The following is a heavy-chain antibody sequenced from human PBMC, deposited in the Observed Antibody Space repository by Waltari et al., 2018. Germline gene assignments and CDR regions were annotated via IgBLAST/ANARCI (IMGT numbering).Heavy chain of an antibody. CDR3: ARTTYYDFWSGYDY. V-gene: IGHV1-69*02. CDR2: IIPILGIA. Sequence: QVPLVQSGAEVKKPGSSVKVPCKASGGPFSRSPIIWVRPAPGQGLEWMGRIIPILGIANYAQKFQGRVTITADKSTSTAYMELSSLRSEDTAVYYCARTTYYDFWSGYDYWGQGTLVTVSS. CDR1: GGPFSRSP. J-gene: IGHJ4*02. D-gene: IGHD3-3*01.